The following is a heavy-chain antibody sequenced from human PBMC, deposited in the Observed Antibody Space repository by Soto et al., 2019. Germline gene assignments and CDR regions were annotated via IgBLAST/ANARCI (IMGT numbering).Heavy chain of an antibody. Sequence: GGSLRLSCAGSGFNFSSFAMTWVRQAPGKGLEWVSTFSGSGGSRCYADSVKGRFTLTRDNSKDTGYLQMNSLRVEDTAFYYCAKEGTAEWIHYYYPTDVWGRGTPVTVSS. V-gene: IGHV3-23*01. CDR3: AKEGTAEWIHYYYPTDV. CDR2: FSGSGGSR. D-gene: IGHD5-18*01. J-gene: IGHJ6*02. CDR1: GFNFSSFA.